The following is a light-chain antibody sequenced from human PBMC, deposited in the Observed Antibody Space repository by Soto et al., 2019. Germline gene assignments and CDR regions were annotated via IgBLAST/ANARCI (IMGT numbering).Light chain of an antibody. CDR3: SSYTSTTTPFVV. Sequence: QPALTQPASVSGSPGQSITISCTGTSSDVGGYNYVSWYQHHPGKAPKLMIYEVSNRPSGVSNRFSGSKSGNTASLTISGLQAEDEADYYCSSYTSTTTPFVVFGGGTQLTVL. V-gene: IGLV2-14*01. CDR2: EVS. CDR1: SSDVGGYNY. J-gene: IGLJ2*01.